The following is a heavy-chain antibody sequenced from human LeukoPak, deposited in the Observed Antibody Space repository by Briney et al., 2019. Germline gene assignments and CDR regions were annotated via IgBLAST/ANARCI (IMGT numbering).Heavy chain of an antibody. D-gene: IGHD3-10*01. CDR1: GFTFSSYA. Sequence: GGSLRLSCAASGFTFSSYAMSWVRQAPGKGLEWVSAISGSGGSTYYADSVKGRFTISRDNSKNTLYLQMNSLRAEDTAVYYCAKGELLWFGELFQTDYWGQGALVTVSS. J-gene: IGHJ4*02. CDR2: ISGSGGST. CDR3: AKGELLWFGELFQTDY. V-gene: IGHV3-23*01.